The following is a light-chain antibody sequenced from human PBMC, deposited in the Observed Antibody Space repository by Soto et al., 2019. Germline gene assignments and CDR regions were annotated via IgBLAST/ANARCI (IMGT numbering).Light chain of an antibody. V-gene: IGLV1-47*01. CDR2: RNN. CDR1: SSNIGSTN. Sequence: QSVLTQPPSASGTPGQRVTISYSGSSSNIGSTNVYWYQQLPGTAPKLLIYRNNQRPSGGPDRFSGSKSGTSASLAISGLRSDDEADYYCAAWDDGLSRKVFGGGTKLTVL. J-gene: IGLJ3*02. CDR3: AAWDDGLSRKV.